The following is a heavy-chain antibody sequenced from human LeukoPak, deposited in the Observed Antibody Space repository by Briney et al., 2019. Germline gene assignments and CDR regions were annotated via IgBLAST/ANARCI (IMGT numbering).Heavy chain of an antibody. CDR1: GGTFSSYA. V-gene: IGHV1-69*13. D-gene: IGHD4-17*01. Sequence: ASVKVSCKASGGTFSSYAISWVRQAPGQGLEWMGGIIPIFGTANYAQKFQGRVAITADESTSTAYMELSSLRSEDTAVYYCARGHGDYGDWFDPWGQGTLVTVSS. CDR2: IIPIFGTA. J-gene: IGHJ5*02. CDR3: ARGHGDYGDWFDP.